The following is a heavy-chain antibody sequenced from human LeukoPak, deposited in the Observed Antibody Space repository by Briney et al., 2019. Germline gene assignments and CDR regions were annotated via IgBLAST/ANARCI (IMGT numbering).Heavy chain of an antibody. J-gene: IGHJ2*01. CDR3: ARDLDWVFDL. D-gene: IGHD3-9*01. CDR1: GYTFTRWN. CDR2: ISTYNGDT. V-gene: IGHV1-18*01. Sequence: ASVNVSCKASGYTFTRWNFSWVRQAPGQGLEWMGWISTYNGDTKYAQKFQGRVTMTTDTSTSTTYMELRSLTSDDTAVYYCARDLDWVFDLWGRGTLVTVSS.